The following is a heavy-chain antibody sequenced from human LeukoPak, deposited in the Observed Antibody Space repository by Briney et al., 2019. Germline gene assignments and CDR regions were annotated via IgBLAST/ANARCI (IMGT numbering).Heavy chain of an antibody. CDR3: ARSGVVVGATSPFDY. J-gene: IGHJ4*02. V-gene: IGHV4-59*01. Sequence: SETLSLTCTVSGGSISSYYWSWIRQPPGKGLEWIGYIYYSGSTNYNPSPKSRVTISVDTSKNQFSLKLSSVTAADTAVYYCARSGVVVGATSPFDYWGQGTLVTVSS. D-gene: IGHD1-26*01. CDR2: IYYSGST. CDR1: GGSISSYY.